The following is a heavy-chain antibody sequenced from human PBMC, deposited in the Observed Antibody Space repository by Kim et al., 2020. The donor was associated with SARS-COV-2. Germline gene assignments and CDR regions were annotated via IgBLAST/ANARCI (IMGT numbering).Heavy chain of an antibody. J-gene: IGHJ3*02. Sequence: GGSLRLSCAASGFTVRDSYMNWIRQAPGKGLEWVSLISSGGVTKYAESVKGRFSVSRDTSRNTVSLQIDNLRADDTALYHCARSSGYTYGLPDDAFDIWGQGKMVTVSS. CDR1: GFTVRDSY. V-gene: IGHV3-53*01. D-gene: IGHD5-18*01. CDR2: ISSGGVT. CDR3: ARSSGYTYGLPDDAFDI.